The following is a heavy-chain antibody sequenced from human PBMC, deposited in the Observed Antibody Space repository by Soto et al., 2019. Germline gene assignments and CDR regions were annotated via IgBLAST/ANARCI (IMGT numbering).Heavy chain of an antibody. CDR2: ISGSGAGT. D-gene: IGHD3-3*01. CDR3: AKGPTVFGAVISFDYYYGMYV. Sequence: PGGSLRLSCTASGFTFSTSAMSWVRQPPGRVLEWVSGISGSGAGTYYADSVKGRFTISRDNSKNTLYLQMSGLRAEDAAVYYCAKGPTVFGAVISFDYYYGMYVWGQGTPVTVSS. V-gene: IGHV3-23*01. J-gene: IGHJ6*01. CDR1: GFTFSTSA.